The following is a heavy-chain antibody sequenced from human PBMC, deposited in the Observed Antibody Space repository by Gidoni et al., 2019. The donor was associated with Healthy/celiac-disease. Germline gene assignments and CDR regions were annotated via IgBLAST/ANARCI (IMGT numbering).Heavy chain of an antibody. CDR2: INHSGST. D-gene: IGHD2-2*01. Sequence: QVQLQQWGAGLLKPSETLSPTCAVYGGSFSGSYWSWIRQPPGKGLEWIGEINHSGSTNYNPSLKSRVTISVDTSKNQFSLKLSSVTAADTAVYYCARGFVGIVVVPAAMGPKDYYGMDVWGQGTTVTVSS. J-gene: IGHJ6*02. CDR3: ARGFVGIVVVPAAMGPKDYYGMDV. V-gene: IGHV4-34*01. CDR1: GGSFSGSY.